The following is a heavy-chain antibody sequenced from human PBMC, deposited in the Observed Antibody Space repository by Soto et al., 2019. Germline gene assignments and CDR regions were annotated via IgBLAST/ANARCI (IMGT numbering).Heavy chain of an antibody. CDR1: GYTFTSYG. V-gene: IGHV1-18*04. J-gene: IGHJ5*02. CDR3: ARQVPAAEGYGWFDP. D-gene: IGHD2-2*01. CDR2: ISAYNGNT. Sequence: ASVKVSFKASGYTFTSYGTSWVRQAPGQGLEWMGWISAYNGNTNYAQKLQGRVTMTTDTSTSTAYMELRSLRSDDTAVYYCARQVPAAEGYGWFDPWGQGTLVTVSS.